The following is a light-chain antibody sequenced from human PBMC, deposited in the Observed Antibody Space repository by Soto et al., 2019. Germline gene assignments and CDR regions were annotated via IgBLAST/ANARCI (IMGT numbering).Light chain of an antibody. CDR1: QGISTY. J-gene: IGKJ1*01. Sequence: DIQMTQSPSSLSASVGDRVTITCRASQGISTYLNWYQQKPGKAPKLLIYAASSLQSGVPSRFSGSESETDSTLTISSLQPEDFANYSCQQSYSTTWTFGQGTKVEIK. V-gene: IGKV1-39*01. CDR3: QQSYSTTWT. CDR2: AAS.